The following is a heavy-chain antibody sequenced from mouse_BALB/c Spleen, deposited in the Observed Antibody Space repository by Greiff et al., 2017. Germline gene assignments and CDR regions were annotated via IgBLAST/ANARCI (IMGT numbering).Heavy chain of an antibody. Sequence: EVKLQESGPSLVKPSQTLSLTCSVTGDSITSGYWNWIRKFPGNKLEYMGYISYSGSTYYNPSLKSRISITRDTSKNQYYLQLNSVTTEDTATYYCARSPMTTGWYFDVWGAGTTVTVSS. CDR1: GDSITSGY. V-gene: IGHV3-8*02. J-gene: IGHJ1*01. D-gene: IGHD1-2*01. CDR2: ISYSGST. CDR3: ARSPMTTGWYFDV.